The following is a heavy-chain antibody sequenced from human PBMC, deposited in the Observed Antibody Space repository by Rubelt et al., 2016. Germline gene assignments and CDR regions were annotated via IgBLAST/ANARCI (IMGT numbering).Heavy chain of an antibody. CDR1: GFTFDDYG. Sequence: EFGGGVVQPGRSLRLSCAASGFTFDDYGMHWVRQGPGKGLEWVASISYNSGFSGYADSVRGRFTNSRDNAKNALYLQMNSLRLEDTALYFCVQAFYCSGGRCYRKPFDYWGQGTPVIVSS. V-gene: IGHV3-9*01. J-gene: IGHJ4*02. CDR3: VQAFYCSGGRCYRKPFDY. D-gene: IGHD2-15*01. CDR2: ISYNSGFS.